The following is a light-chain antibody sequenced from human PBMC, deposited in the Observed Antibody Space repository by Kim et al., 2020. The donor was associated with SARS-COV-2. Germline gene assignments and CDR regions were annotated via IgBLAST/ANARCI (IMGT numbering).Light chain of an antibody. Sequence: LEKKYVGWYQQKSGQSPVLVIYQDSKRPSGIPERFSGSNSGNTATLTISGTQAMDEADYYCQAWDSIGVFGGGTQLTVL. CDR1: LEKKY. J-gene: IGLJ3*02. CDR2: QDS. CDR3: QAWDSIGV. V-gene: IGLV3-1*01.